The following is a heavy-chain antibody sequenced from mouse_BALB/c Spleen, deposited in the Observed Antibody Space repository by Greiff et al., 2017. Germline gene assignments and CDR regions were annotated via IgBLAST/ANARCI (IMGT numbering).Heavy chain of an antibody. CDR2: ILPGSGST. CDR3: ARSGYYGSSYVRYAMDY. V-gene: IGHV1-9*01. J-gene: IGHJ4*01. Sequence: QVQLKESGAELMKPGASVKISCKATGYTFSSYWIEWVKQRPGHGLEWIGEILPGSGSTNYNEKFKGKATFTADTSSNTAYMQLSSLTSEDSAVYYCARSGYYGSSYVRYAMDYWGQGTSVTVSS. D-gene: IGHD1-1*01. CDR1: GYTFSSYW.